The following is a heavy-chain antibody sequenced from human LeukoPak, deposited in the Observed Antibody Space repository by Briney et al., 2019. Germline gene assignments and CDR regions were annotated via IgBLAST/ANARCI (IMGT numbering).Heavy chain of an antibody. J-gene: IGHJ2*01. CDR2: INHSGST. CDR1: GGSFSGYY. CDR3: ARGCRDGYSNYWYFDL. Sequence: SETLSLTCAVYGGSFSGYYWSWIRQPPGKGLEWIGEINHSGSTNYNPSLKSRVTISVDTSKNQFSLKLSSVTAADTAVYYCARGCRDGYSNYWYFDLWGRGTLVTVSS. V-gene: IGHV4-34*01. D-gene: IGHD5-24*01.